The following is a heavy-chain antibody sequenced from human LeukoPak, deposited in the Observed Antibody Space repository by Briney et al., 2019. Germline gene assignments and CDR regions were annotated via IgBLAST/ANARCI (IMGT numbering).Heavy chain of an antibody. Sequence: GGSLRLSCAASGFIFSNYEMHWVRQAPGKGLEWVAVISYDGSNKYYADSVKGRFTISRDNSKNTLYVQMNSLRAEDTAVYYCAKSMSGSVPGRNYYYMDVWGKGTTVTISS. CDR3: AKSMSGSVPGRNYYYMDV. V-gene: IGHV3-30*18. J-gene: IGHJ6*03. CDR1: GFIFSNYE. CDR2: ISYDGSNK. D-gene: IGHD3-3*01.